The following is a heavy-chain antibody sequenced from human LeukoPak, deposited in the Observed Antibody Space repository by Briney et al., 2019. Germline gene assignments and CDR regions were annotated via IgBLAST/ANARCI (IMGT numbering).Heavy chain of an antibody. CDR1: GGSISSYY. CDR3: ARVGNWWELDY. V-gene: IGHV4-59*08. J-gene: IGHJ4*02. Sequence: PSETLSLTCTVSGGSISSYYWSWIRQPPGKGLDWIGYIYYSGSTYYNPSLKSRVTISVDTSKNQFSLKLSSVTAADTAVYYCARVGNWWELDYWGQGTLVTVSS. D-gene: IGHD2-15*01. CDR2: IYYSGST.